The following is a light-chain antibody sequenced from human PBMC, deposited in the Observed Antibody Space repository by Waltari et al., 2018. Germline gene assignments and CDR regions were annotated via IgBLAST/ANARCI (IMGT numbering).Light chain of an antibody. J-gene: IGKJ1*01. CDR2: GAS. Sequence: EIVMTQSPATLSVSPGERATLSCRARQSVSSNLAWYQRKPGQAPRLLIFGASTRATGIPARFSGSASGTEFTLTISSLQSEDFVVYYCQQYNNWPRTFGQGTKVEIK. CDR3: QQYNNWPRT. V-gene: IGKV3-15*01. CDR1: QSVSSN.